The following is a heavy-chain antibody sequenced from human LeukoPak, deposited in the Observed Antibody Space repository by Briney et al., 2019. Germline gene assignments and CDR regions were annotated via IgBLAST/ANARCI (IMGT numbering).Heavy chain of an antibody. CDR1: GYTFTGYY. CDR2: INPNSGGT. Sequence: EASVKVSCKASGYTFTGYYMHWVRQAPGQGLEWMGWINPNSGGTNYAQKFQGRVTMTRDTSISTAYMELSSLSSEDTAIYYCARDRIVGPTDAFDIWGQGTRVTVSS. CDR3: ARDRIVGPTDAFDI. D-gene: IGHD1-26*01. V-gene: IGHV1-2*02. J-gene: IGHJ3*02.